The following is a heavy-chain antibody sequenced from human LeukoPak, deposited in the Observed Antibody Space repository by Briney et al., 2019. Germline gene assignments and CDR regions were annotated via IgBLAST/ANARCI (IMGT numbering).Heavy chain of an antibody. J-gene: IGHJ4*02. CDR2: IYTSGST. Sequence: SETLSLTCTVSGGSISSGSYYWSWIRQPAGKGLEWIGRIYTSGSTNYNPSLKSRVTMSVDTSKNQFSLKLSSVTAADTAVYYCASGRGYYRYWGQGTLVSVSS. CDR3: ASGRGYYRY. D-gene: IGHD3-3*01. CDR1: GGSISSGSYY. V-gene: IGHV4-61*02.